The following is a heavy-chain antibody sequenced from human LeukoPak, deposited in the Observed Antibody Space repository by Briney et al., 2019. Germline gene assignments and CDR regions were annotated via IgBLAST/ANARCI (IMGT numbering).Heavy chain of an antibody. V-gene: IGHV1-69*05. J-gene: IGHJ4*02. CDR1: GDTFSSYA. D-gene: IGHD5-12*01. CDR3: ARGKAIVATYSSTFFDY. CDR2: IITIFGTA. Sequence: SVKVSFTASGDTFSSYAISWVRQAPGQGLEWMGRIITIFGTANYAQKFQGRVTITTGESTSTAYMELSSLRAEDTAVCYCARGKAIVATYSSTFFDYWAQGTVVSVLS.